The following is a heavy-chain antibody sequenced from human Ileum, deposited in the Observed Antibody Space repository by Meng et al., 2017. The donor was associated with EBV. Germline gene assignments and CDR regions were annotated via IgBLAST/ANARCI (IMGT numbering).Heavy chain of an antibody. CDR3: VRDSPHANFDY. CDR1: GYLFSASA. CDR2: IDQSGAYT. Sequence: GQWWGGGGGLGRPGGSMRLYWSASGYLFSASALTWVRQAPEKGLECVSTIDQSGAYTFYAASVKGRFTISRDNAKSTLDLQMNSLRVDDTGVYFCVRDSPHANFDYWGQGALVTVSS. V-gene: IGHV3-23*01. J-gene: IGHJ4*02. D-gene: IGHD3-9*01.